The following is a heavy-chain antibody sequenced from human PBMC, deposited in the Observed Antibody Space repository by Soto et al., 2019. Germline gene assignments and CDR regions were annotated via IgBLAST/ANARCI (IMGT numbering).Heavy chain of an antibody. V-gene: IGHV3-21*01. D-gene: IGHD3-10*01. CDR2: ISSSSSYI. J-gene: IGHJ5*02. CDR1: GFTFSSYS. Sequence: GGSLRLSCAASGFTFSSYSMNWVRQAPGKGLEWVSSISSSSSYIYYADSVKGRFTISRDNAKNSRYLQMNSLRAEDTAVYYCARDRTVRGVTVLNWFDPWGQGTLVTVSS. CDR3: ARDRTVRGVTVLNWFDP.